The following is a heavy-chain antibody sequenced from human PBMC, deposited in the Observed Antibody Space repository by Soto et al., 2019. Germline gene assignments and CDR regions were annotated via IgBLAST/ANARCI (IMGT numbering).Heavy chain of an antibody. CDR1: GFTFSSYG. CDR3: ARVRGTPYGMDV. Sequence: WGSLRLSCAASGFTFSSYGMHWVRQAPGKGLEWVAVIWYDGSNKYYADSVKGRFTISRDNSKNTLYLQMNSLRAEDTAVYYCARVRGTPYGMDVWGQGTTVTVSS. D-gene: IGHD2-15*01. J-gene: IGHJ6*02. CDR2: IWYDGSNK. V-gene: IGHV3-33*01.